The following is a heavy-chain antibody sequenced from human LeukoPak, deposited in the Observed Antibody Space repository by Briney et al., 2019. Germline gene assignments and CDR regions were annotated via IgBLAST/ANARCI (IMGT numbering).Heavy chain of an antibody. J-gene: IGHJ6*03. CDR1: GGSISSSSYY. Sequence: SETLSLTCTVSGGSISSSSYYWGWIRQPPGKGLEWIGSIHYRGSTHHNPSLKSRVTISVDTSKNEFSLKLNSVTAADTAVYYCARDDYSNYGGYYYYTIVWGKGTTVTVSS. CDR2: IHYRGST. V-gene: IGHV4-39*07. CDR3: ARDDYSNYGGYYYYTIV. D-gene: IGHD4-11*01.